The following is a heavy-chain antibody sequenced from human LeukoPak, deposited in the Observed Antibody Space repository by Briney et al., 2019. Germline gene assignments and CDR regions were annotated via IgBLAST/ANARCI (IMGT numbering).Heavy chain of an antibody. CDR3: ARDRVGSGWPRPFYFEF. CDR1: GYTFTGYY. J-gene: IGHJ4*02. D-gene: IGHD6-19*01. Sequence: ASVKVSCKPSGYTFTGYYLHWVRQAPGQALEWMGWISPNTGATLYAQSFQGGVTMSRDTSISTAYLDLRSLRFDDTAVYYCARDRVGSGWPRPFYFEFWGQGTLVTVSS. V-gene: IGHV1-2*02. CDR2: ISPNTGAT.